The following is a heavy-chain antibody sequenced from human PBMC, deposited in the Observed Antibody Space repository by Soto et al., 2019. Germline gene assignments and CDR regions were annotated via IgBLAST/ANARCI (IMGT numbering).Heavy chain of an antibody. CDR3: AKDLHWYGMDV. D-gene: IGHD1-1*01. V-gene: IGHV3-23*01. CDR1: GFTFGNYF. J-gene: IGHJ6*02. CDR2: ISSNGGRT. Sequence: EVQLLESGGGLVQPGASLRLSCAASGFTFGNYFMNWVRQAPGKGLEWVSDISSNGGRTHYADSVRGRFTISRDNSRNTLYLQMSSLRAEDTALYYCAKDLHWYGMDVWGQGTTVTVSS.